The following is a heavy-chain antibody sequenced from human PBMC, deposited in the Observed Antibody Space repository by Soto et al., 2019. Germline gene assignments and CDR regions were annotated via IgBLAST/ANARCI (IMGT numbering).Heavy chain of an antibody. D-gene: IGHD2-15*01. CDR3: AKDMFRSGGSLTFYYYMDV. CDR1: GFTFSSYG. Sequence: GESLKISCAASGFTFSSYGMHWVRQAPGKGLEWVAVISYDGSNKYYADSVKGRFTNSRDNSKNTLYLQMNSLRAEDTAVYYCAKDMFRSGGSLTFYYYMDVWGKGTTVTVSS. V-gene: IGHV3-30*18. CDR2: ISYDGSNK. J-gene: IGHJ6*03.